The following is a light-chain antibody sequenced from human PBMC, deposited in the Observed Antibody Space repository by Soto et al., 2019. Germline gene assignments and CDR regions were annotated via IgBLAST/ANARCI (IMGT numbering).Light chain of an antibody. J-gene: IGLJ1*01. V-gene: IGLV2-23*01. CDR1: NSDVWSYNL. Sequence: QSVLTQPASVSGSPGQSITTSSTGTNSDVWSYNLVSWYQHHPSKAPKPMIYEDNKRPSGVSNRCSGSKSGNTDSVTISWLQDEEEVVNYSGSSEGNSNYVFGVRTKVS. CDR2: EDN. CDR3: GSSEGNSNYV.